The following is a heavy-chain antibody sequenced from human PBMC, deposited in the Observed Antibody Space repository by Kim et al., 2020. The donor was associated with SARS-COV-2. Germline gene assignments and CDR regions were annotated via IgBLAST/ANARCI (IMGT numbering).Heavy chain of an antibody. CDR2: ISYDGSNK. Sequence: GGSLRLSCAASGFTFSSYAMHWVRQAPGKGLEWVAVISYDGSNKYYADSVKGRFTISRDNSKNTLYLQMNSLRAEDTAVYYCARTMITFGGVIVMGFDYWGQGTLVTVSS. J-gene: IGHJ4*02. V-gene: IGHV3-30-3*01. CDR3: ARTMITFGGVIVMGFDY. CDR1: GFTFSSYA. D-gene: IGHD3-16*02.